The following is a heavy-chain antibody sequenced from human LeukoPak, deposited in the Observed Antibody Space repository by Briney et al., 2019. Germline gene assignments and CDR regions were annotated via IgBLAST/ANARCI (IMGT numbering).Heavy chain of an antibody. Sequence: GRSLRLSCAASGFTFSSYAMHWVHQAPGKGLEWVAVISYDGSNKYYADSVKGRFTISRDNSKNTLYLQMNSLRAEDTAVYYCARPFGELLYYYYGMDVWGQGTTVTVSS. CDR2: ISYDGSNK. V-gene: IGHV3-30-3*01. D-gene: IGHD3-10*01. J-gene: IGHJ6*02. CDR1: GFTFSSYA. CDR3: ARPFGELLYYYYGMDV.